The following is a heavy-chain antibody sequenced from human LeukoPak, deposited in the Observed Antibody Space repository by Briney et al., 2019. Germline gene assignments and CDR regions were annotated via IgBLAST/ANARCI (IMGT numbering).Heavy chain of an antibody. J-gene: IGHJ4*02. CDR2: IVVGSGTT. V-gene: IGHV1-58*02. CDR1: GFTFIHSA. D-gene: IGHD6-19*01. Sequence: SVKVSCKASGFTFIHSAIQWVRQARGQRLEWIGWIVVGSGTTNYAQKFQERVTITRDMSTSTAYMELSSLRSEDTAVYYCAAGEGYSSGWTPFDYWGQGTQVTVSS. CDR3: AAGEGYSSGWTPFDY.